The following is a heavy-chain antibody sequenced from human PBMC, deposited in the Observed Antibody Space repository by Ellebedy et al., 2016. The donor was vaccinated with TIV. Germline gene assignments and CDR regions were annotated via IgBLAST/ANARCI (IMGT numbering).Heavy chain of an antibody. CDR2: INAGNGNT. D-gene: IGHD2-15*01. V-gene: IGHV1-3*01. J-gene: IGHJ6*02. CDR3: ARDACRTFSGGRCYSHYYGMDV. Sequence: AASVKVSCKASGYTFISYTMHWVRQAPGQRLEWMGWINAGNGNTKYSQKFQGRVTITRDTSASKAYMELRSLRSEDTAVYYCARDACRTFSGGRCYSHYYGMDVWGQGTTVTVSS. CDR1: GYTFISYT.